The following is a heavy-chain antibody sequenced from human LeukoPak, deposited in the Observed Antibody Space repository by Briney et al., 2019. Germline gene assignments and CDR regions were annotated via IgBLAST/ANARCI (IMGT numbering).Heavy chain of an antibody. CDR3: AKGAGGFSYYNWFDP. J-gene: IGHJ5*02. D-gene: IGHD5-18*01. V-gene: IGHV4-39*07. CDR2: IYYSGTT. Sequence: SETLSLTCAVSGGSISSSPYYWGWIRQPPGKGLEWIGSIYYSGTTHYNPSLESRVTISVDTSKNQFSLKLASVTAADTAIYYCAKGAGGFSYYNWFDPWGQGTLVTVSS. CDR1: GGSISSSPYY.